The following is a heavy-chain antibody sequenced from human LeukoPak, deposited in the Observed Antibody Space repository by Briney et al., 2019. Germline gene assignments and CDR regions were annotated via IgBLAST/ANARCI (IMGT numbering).Heavy chain of an antibody. Sequence: GASVKVSCKASGGTFSSYAISWVRQAPGQGLEWMGIINPSGGSTSYAQKFQGRVTMTRDTSTSTVYMELSSLRSEDTAVYYCARDRGYQLPQGWFDPWGQGTLVTVSS. J-gene: IGHJ5*02. CDR3: ARDRGYQLPQGWFDP. D-gene: IGHD2-2*01. CDR1: GGTFSSYA. V-gene: IGHV1-46*01. CDR2: INPSGGST.